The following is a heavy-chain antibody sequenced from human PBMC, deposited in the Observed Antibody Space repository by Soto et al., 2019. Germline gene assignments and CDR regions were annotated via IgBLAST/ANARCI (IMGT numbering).Heavy chain of an antibody. V-gene: IGHV2-5*02. CDR2: FYWDYDK. J-gene: IGHJ4*02. CDR3: VHRDLYGVYDY. CDR1: GFSLSTSGVG. D-gene: IGHD4-17*01. Sequence: SGPTLVNPTQTLTLTCNFSGFSLSTSGVGVGWIRQPPGKALEWLAVFYWDYDKRYSPSLKSRLTIIKDTSKNQVVLTMTNMDPVDTATDYCVHRDLYGVYDYWGQGTLVTFSS.